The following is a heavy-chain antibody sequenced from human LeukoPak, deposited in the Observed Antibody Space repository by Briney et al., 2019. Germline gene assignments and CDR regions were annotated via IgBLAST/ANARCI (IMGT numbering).Heavy chain of an antibody. V-gene: IGHV3-23*01. Sequence: GGSLRLSCAASGFTFSSYGMSWVRQAPGRGLEWVSASSDSSDGTFYADSVKGRVTISRDTSKNTLYLQMNSLRAEDTALYYCAKDGTRWAFDYWGQGTLVTVSS. D-gene: IGHD4-23*01. CDR2: SSDSSDGT. CDR1: GFTFSSYG. CDR3: AKDGTRWAFDY. J-gene: IGHJ4*02.